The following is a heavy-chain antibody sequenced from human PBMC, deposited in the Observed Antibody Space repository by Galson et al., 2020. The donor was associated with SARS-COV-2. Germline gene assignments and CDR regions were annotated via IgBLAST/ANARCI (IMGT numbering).Heavy chain of an antibody. CDR3: AKDAPAARIFGPYYFDH. D-gene: IGHD3-3*01. V-gene: IGHV3-23*01. Sequence: GESLKISCAASGFTFKNYAMSWVRQAPGKGLEWVSSVNSGGDSTYYADSVKGRFTITRDNSKKILYLQMDSLRADDTAVYYCAKDAPAARIFGPYYFDHWGQGTLLSVSS. J-gene: IGHJ4*02. CDR2: VNSGGDST. CDR1: GFTFKNYA.